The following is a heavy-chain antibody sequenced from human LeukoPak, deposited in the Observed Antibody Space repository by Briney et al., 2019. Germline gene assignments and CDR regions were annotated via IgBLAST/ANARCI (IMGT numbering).Heavy chain of an antibody. D-gene: IGHD2-21*01. J-gene: IGHJ3*01. CDR1: GYTFSNYD. CDR2: ISAYNGDT. CDR3: ARAGYCGDAGCRGGSAFDV. Sequence: GASVKVSYKTSGYTFSNYDIYWVRQAPGQGLECMGWISAYNGDTRYAQILQGRFTVTTDTSTSTAYMELRSLTYDDTAVYYCARAGYCGDAGCRGGSAFDVWGQGTMVTVSS. V-gene: IGHV1-18*01.